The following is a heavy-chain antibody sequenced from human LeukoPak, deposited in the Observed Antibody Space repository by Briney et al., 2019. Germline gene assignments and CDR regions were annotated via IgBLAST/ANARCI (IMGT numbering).Heavy chain of an antibody. D-gene: IGHD4-11*01. CDR2: ISAYNGNT. J-gene: IGHJ5*02. Sequence: ASVKVSCKASGYTFTSYGISWVRQAPGQGLEWMGWISAYNGNTNYAQKLQGRVTMTTDTSTSTACMELRSLRSDDTAVYYCARAATSLRDNWFDPWGQGTLVTVSS. V-gene: IGHV1-18*01. CDR1: GYTFTSYG. CDR3: ARAATSLRDNWFDP.